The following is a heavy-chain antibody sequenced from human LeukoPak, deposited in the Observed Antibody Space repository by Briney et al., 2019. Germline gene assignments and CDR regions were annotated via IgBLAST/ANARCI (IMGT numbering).Heavy chain of an antibody. CDR3: TTRLWFGTPYYYGMDV. J-gene: IGHJ6*02. Sequence: GGSLRLSCAASGFTVSSNYMSWVRQAPGKGLEWVGRIKSKTDGGTTDYAAPVKGRFTISRDDSKNTLYLQMNSLKTEDTAVYYCTTRLWFGTPYYYGMDVWGQGTTVTVSS. CDR2: IKSKTDGGTT. D-gene: IGHD3-10*01. CDR1: GFTVSSNY. V-gene: IGHV3-15*01.